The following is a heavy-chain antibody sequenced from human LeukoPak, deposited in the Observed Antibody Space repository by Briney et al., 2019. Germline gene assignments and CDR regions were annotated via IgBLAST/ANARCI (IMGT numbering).Heavy chain of an antibody. CDR2: ISSSGSTI. D-gene: IGHD2-2*01. V-gene: IGHV3-48*01. CDR1: GFXXSIYN. Sequence: GXXXLXXAASGFXXSIYNMNXVRQAPGKGLEWVXYISSSGSTIYYADSVKGRFTISRDNAKNSLSLQMNSLRAEDTAVYFCARGRDTVVVPAAVDYWGQGTLVTVSS. CDR3: ARGRDTVVVPAAVDY. J-gene: IGHJ4*02.